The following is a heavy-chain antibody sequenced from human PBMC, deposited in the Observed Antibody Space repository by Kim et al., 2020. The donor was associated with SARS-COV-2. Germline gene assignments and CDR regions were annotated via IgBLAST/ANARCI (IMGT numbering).Heavy chain of an antibody. CDR3: ARDRSITIFGVVRKGYFDY. V-gene: IGHV4-4*07. Sequence: SETLSLTCTVSGGSISSYYWSWIRQPAGKGLEWIGRIYTSGSTNYNPSLKSRVTMSVDTSKNQFSLKLSSVTAADTAVYYCARDRSITIFGVVRKGYFDYWGQGTLVTVSS. CDR2: IYTSGST. D-gene: IGHD3-3*01. J-gene: IGHJ4*02. CDR1: GGSISSYY.